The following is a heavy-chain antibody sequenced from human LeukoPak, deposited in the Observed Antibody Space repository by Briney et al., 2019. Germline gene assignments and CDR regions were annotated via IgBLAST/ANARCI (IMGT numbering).Heavy chain of an antibody. CDR3: ARDVECTSTSCYRICDY. J-gene: IGHJ4*02. Sequence: GGSLRLSCAASGFTFSSYSMNWVRQAPGKGLEWVSYISGSGNTIYYADPVKGRFTISRDNAKNSLYLQMNSLRAEDTAVYYCARDVECTSTSCYRICDYWGQGILATVS. V-gene: IGHV3-48*04. CDR2: ISGSGNTI. D-gene: IGHD2-2*01. CDR1: GFTFSSYS.